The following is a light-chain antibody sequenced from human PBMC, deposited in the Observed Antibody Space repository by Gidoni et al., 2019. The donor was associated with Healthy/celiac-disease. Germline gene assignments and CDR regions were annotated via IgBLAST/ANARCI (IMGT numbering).Light chain of an antibody. CDR2: DVS. Sequence: QSALNQPASVSASPGQAITISCTGTSSDVCGYNYVSWYQQQPGKAPKLMIYDVSKRPSGVSNRFSGSKSGNTASLTISGLQAEDEADYYCSSYTSSSTLVVFGGGTKLTVL. CDR1: SSDVCGYNY. J-gene: IGLJ2*01. V-gene: IGLV2-14*01. CDR3: SSYTSSSTLVV.